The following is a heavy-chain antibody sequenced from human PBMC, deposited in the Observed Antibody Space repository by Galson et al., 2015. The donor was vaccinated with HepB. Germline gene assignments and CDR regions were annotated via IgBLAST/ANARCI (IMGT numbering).Heavy chain of an antibody. V-gene: IGHV3-7*03. J-gene: IGHJ6*02. CDR3: ARRISLVRGIITKPDYYYGMDV. CDR1: GFTFSSYW. D-gene: IGHD3-10*01. CDR2: INQDGSSK. Sequence: SLRLSCAASGFTFSSYWMSWVRQAPGKGLEWVAHINQDGSSKYSVDSVKGRFTISRDNAKDSVYLQLDSLRAEDTAVYYCARRISLVRGIITKPDYYYGMDVWGQGTTVTVAS.